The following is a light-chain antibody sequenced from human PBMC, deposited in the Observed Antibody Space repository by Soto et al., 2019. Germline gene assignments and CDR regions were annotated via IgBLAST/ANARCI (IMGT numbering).Light chain of an antibody. CDR3: LRYGDSRPAYA. V-gene: IGKV3-20*01. J-gene: IGKJ2*01. CDR2: GSS. Sequence: EIVLTQSPGTVSLSPGERATLSCRASQSVSSRNLAWYRQKPGQAPSLLIFGSSNRATGIPDRFSGSGSGTDCTLTISRLEPEDCAVYYCLRYGDSRPAYAFGQGTKLEIK. CDR1: QSVSSRN.